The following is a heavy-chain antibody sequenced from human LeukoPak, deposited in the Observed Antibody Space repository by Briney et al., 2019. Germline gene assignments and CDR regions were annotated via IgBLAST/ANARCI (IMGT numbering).Heavy chain of an antibody. CDR3: AKDKSIAAAAAFDI. J-gene: IGHJ3*02. Sequence: GGSLRLSCAASGFTFDDYAMHWVRQAPGKGLEWASGISWNSGSIGYADSVKGRFTISRDNAKNSLYLQMNSLRAEDTALYYCAKDKSIAAAAAFDIWGQGTMVTVSS. D-gene: IGHD6-13*01. CDR1: GFTFDDYA. CDR2: ISWNSGSI. V-gene: IGHV3-9*01.